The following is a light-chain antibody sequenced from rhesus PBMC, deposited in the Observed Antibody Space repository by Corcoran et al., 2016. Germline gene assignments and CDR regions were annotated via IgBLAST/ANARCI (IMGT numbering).Light chain of an antibody. V-gene: IGKV1-41*01. CDR1: KSISNY. CDR2: SAS. J-gene: IGKJ1*01. Sequence: DIQMTQSPSSLSASVGDRVTITCRASKSISNYLNWYQQEPGKAPKLLIYSASRLQSGVPSRVSRSGSGTEFTLTISSLQPEDFATYYCQQFKNYRTFGQGTKVEIK. CDR3: QQFKNYRT.